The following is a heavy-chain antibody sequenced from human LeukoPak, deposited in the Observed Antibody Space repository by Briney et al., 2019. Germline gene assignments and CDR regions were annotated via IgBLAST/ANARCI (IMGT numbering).Heavy chain of an antibody. CDR1: GGSISSYY. Sequence: SETLSLTCTVSGGSISSYYWSWIRQPPGKGLEWIGYIYTSGSTNYNPSLKSRVTISVDTSKNQFSLKLSSVTAADTAVYYCARHEGDDYITWGQGTLVTVSS. CDR2: IYTSGST. V-gene: IGHV4-4*09. J-gene: IGHJ5*02. CDR3: ARHEGDDYIT. D-gene: IGHD5-24*01.